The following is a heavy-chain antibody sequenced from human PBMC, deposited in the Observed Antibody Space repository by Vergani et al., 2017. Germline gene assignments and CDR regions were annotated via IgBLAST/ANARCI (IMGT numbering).Heavy chain of an antibody. D-gene: IGHD4-17*01. Sequence: QVQLVESGGGVVQPGRSLGLSCAASGFTMSYFAMHWVRQAPGKGLEWVALISYDGSNKYYADSVKGRFTISRDNSKNTLYLQMNSLRAEDTAVYYCARDNGDYVPFDYWGQGTLVTVSS. CDR3: ARDNGDYVPFDY. V-gene: IGHV3-30*01. CDR2: ISYDGSNK. CDR1: GFTMSYFA. J-gene: IGHJ4*02.